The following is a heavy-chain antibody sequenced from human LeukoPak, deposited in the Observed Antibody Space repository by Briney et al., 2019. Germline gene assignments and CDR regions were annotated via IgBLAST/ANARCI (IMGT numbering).Heavy chain of an antibody. V-gene: IGHV3-74*01. CDR3: ARGGEHSYDPFDH. Sequence: GGSLRLSCAASGFTFRTYWMNWVRQAPGKGLVWVSRINSDGRTTRYADSVKGRFTISRDNAKNTLYLQMDSLRAEDTAVYHCARGGEHSYDPFDHWGQGTLVTVSS. CDR1: GFTFRTYW. CDR2: INSDGRTT. D-gene: IGHD3-16*01. J-gene: IGHJ4*02.